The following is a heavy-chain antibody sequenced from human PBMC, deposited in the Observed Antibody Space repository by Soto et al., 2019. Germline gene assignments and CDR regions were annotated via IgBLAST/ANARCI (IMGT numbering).Heavy chain of an antibody. Sequence: GGSLLLSCAASGSPFSSYAMSWVRQAPGKGLEWVSAISGSGGSTYYADSVKGRFTISRDNSKNTLYLQMNSLRAEDTAVYYCAKDQDRYYGSGSPLDYWGQGTLVTVSS. CDR1: GSPFSSYA. CDR2: ISGSGGST. CDR3: AKDQDRYYGSGSPLDY. D-gene: IGHD3-10*01. J-gene: IGHJ4*02. V-gene: IGHV3-23*01.